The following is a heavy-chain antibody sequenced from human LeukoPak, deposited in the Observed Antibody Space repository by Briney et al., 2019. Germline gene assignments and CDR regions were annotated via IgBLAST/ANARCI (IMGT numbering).Heavy chain of an antibody. J-gene: IGHJ4*02. CDR3: ARGYYDSGDYYQAFDS. Sequence: GGSLRLSCAASGFTFRSYEMDWVRQTPGKGLEWISYISSSGDTIYYADSVKGRFTVSRDNGKISLYLQMNSLRVEDSAIYYCARGYYDSGDYYQAFDSWGQGILVTVSS. D-gene: IGHD3-22*01. CDR1: GFTFRSYE. CDR2: ISSSGDTI. V-gene: IGHV3-48*03.